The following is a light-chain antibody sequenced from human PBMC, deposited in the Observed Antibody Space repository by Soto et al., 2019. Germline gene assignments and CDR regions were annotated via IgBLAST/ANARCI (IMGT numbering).Light chain of an antibody. CDR1: QSVTNDY. J-gene: IGKJ2*01. CDR3: QHYCNSPPMYT. Sequence: EIVLTQSPDTLSLSPGDRATLSCRASQSVTNDYLAWYQHKPGQAPRLLIYGASTRATGIPDRFSGSVSGTEFTLTISRLEPEDFAVYYCQHYCNSPPMYTFGQGTKLEIK. V-gene: IGKV3-20*01. CDR2: GAS.